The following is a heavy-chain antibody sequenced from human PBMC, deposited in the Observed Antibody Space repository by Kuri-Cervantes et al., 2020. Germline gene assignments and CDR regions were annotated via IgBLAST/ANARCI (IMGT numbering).Heavy chain of an antibody. Sequence: LSLTCAASGFTFSSYAMSWVRQAPGKGLEWVSAISGSGGSTYYADSVKGRFTISRDNSKNTLYLQMNSLRAEDTAVYYCARDNYDSSGYYYKDCWGQGTLVTVSS. CDR3: ARDNYDSSGYYYKDC. J-gene: IGHJ4*02. V-gene: IGHV3-23*01. CDR2: ISGSGGST. D-gene: IGHD3-22*01. CDR1: GFTFSSYA.